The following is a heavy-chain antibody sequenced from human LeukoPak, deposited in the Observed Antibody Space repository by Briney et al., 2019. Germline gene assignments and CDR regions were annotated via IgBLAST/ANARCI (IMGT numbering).Heavy chain of an antibody. Sequence: SVKVSCKASGGTFSSYAISWVRQAPGQGLEWMGGIIPIFGTANYAQKFQGRVTITTDESTSTAYMELSSLRSDDTAVYYCARVQDILTGSEWGQGTLVTVSS. J-gene: IGHJ4*02. D-gene: IGHD3-9*01. CDR1: GGTFSSYA. CDR2: IIPIFGTA. V-gene: IGHV1-69*05. CDR3: ARVQDILTGSE.